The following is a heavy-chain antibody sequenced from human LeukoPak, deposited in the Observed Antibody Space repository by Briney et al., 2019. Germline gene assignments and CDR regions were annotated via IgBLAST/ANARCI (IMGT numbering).Heavy chain of an antibody. CDR2: IYHSGST. V-gene: IGHV4-38-2*02. D-gene: IGHD5-18*01. CDR3: ARQEYSSTRQAFDI. CDR1: GYSISSGYY. J-gene: IGHJ3*02. Sequence: PSETLSLTCTVSGYSISSGYYWGWIRQPPGKGLEWIGSIYHSGSTYYNPSLKSRVTISVDTSKNQFSLKLSSVTAADTAVYYCARQEYSSTRQAFDIWGQGTMVTVSS.